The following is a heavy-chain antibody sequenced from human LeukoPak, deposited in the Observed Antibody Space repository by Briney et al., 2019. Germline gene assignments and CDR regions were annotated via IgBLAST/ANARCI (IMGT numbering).Heavy chain of an antibody. V-gene: IGHV3-53*01. CDR3: ARVSYYDSSGYYFLSYVDY. D-gene: IGHD3-22*01. J-gene: IGHJ4*02. CDR1: GFTVSSNY. CDR2: IYSGGST. Sequence: GGSLRLSCAASGFTVSSNYMSWVRQAPGKGREWVSVIYSGGSTYYADSVRGRFTISRDNSKNTLYLQMNSLGAEDTAVYYCARVSYYDSSGYYFLSYVDYWGQGTLVTVSS.